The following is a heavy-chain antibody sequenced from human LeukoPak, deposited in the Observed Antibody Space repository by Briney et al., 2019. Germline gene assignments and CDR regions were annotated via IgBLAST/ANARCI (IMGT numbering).Heavy chain of an antibody. CDR2: INPNSGGT. CDR1: GYTFTGYY. CDR3: ARAHRGYCSSTSCLNWFDP. V-gene: IGHV1-2*02. D-gene: IGHD2-2*01. Sequence: ASVKVSCKASGYTFTGYYMHWVRQAPGQGLEWMGWINPNSGGTNYAQKFQGRVTMTRDTSISTAYMELSRLRSDDTAVYYCARAHRGYCSSTSCLNWFDPWGQGTLVTVSS. J-gene: IGHJ5*02.